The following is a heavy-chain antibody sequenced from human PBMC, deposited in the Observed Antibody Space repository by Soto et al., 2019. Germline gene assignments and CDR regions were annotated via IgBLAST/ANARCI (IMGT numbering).Heavy chain of an antibody. CDR1: GFTYSTYG. Sequence: EVQLLESGGNLVQPGGSRRLSCAGSGFTYSTYGMSWVRQAPGKGLEWVSAIGGSGSTTYYADSVKGRFTISRDNSKNTLYLQMNSLRAEDTAVYYCAKLMAGGTWYWGQGTLVTVSS. D-gene: IGHD6-13*01. V-gene: IGHV3-23*01. CDR3: AKLMAGGTWY. J-gene: IGHJ4*02. CDR2: IGGSGSTT.